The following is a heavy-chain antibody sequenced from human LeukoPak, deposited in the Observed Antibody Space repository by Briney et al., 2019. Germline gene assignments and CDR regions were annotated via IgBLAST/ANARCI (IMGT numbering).Heavy chain of an antibody. D-gene: IGHD2-15*01. CDR1: GGSMSSNSYY. Sequence: PSQTLSLTCTVSGGSMSSNSYYWSWIRQPAGKGLEWIGRIYTSGSTNYNPSLKSRVTISVDTSKNQFSLKLSSVTAADTAVYYCARSVEGYCRGGSCYSYSYYMDVWGKGTTVTVSS. V-gene: IGHV4-61*02. J-gene: IGHJ6*03. CDR2: IYTSGST. CDR3: ARSVEGYCRGGSCYSYSYYMDV.